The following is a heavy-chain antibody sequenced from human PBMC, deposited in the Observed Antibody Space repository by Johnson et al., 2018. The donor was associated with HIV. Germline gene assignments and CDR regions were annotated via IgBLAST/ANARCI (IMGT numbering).Heavy chain of an antibody. CDR2: ISSSGSTI. CDR1: GFTFSDYY. D-gene: IGHD2-15*01. V-gene: IGHV3-11*04. J-gene: IGHJ3*02. Sequence: QVQLVESGGGLVKPGGSLRLSCAASGFTFSDYYMSWIRQAPGKGLEWVSYISSSGSTIYYAASVKGRFTISRDNAKNSLYLQMNSLRAEDTAVYYCARAVCRGGRCYSHDAFDIWGQGTMVTVSS. CDR3: ARAVCRGGRCYSHDAFDI.